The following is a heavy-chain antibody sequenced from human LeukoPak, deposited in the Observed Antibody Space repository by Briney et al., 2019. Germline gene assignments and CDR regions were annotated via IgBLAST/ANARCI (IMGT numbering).Heavy chain of an antibody. CDR3: ARGLGYNTSGYSYY. D-gene: IGHD3-22*01. J-gene: IGHJ4*02. CDR2: INSDGITT. CDR1: GLTFSNYC. Sequence: GGSLRLSCATSGLTFSNYCMDWVRHAPGKGLVWVSRINSDGITTNYADSVKGRFTISRDNAKNTLYLQMNSLRAEDTAVYYCARGLGYNTSGYSYYWGQGTLVTVSS. V-gene: IGHV3-74*01.